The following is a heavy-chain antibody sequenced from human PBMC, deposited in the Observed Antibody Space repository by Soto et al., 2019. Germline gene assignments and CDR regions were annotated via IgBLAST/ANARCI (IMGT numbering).Heavy chain of an antibody. CDR2: INSDGSST. D-gene: IGHD2-8*01. J-gene: IGHJ6*02. CDR3: ARGGYCSNGVCYSSYYVLDV. CDR1: GFTFSSYW. V-gene: IGHV3-74*01. Sequence: EVQLVESGGGLVQPGGSLRLSCAASGFTFSSYWMHWVRQAPGKGLVWVARINSDGSSTSYADSVEGRLTISRDNAENTLYLQMKSLRAEDTAVYYCARGGYCSNGVCYSSYYVLDVWCQGTTVTVSS.